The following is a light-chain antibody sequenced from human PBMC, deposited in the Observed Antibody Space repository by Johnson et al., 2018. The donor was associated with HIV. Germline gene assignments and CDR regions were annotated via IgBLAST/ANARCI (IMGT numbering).Light chain of an antibody. J-gene: IGLJ1*01. CDR3: GAWDSGLSAYV. CDR2: DHI. CDR1: SSNMGNNY. Sequence: QSVLTQPPSVSAAPGQKVTSSCSGSSSNMGNNYVSWYQQLPGKPPKLIIQDHITRPSGIPDRSSGSTSITSATLASTELQTGDEADYYCGAWDSGLSAYVFGTGTKVTVL. V-gene: IGLV1-51*01.